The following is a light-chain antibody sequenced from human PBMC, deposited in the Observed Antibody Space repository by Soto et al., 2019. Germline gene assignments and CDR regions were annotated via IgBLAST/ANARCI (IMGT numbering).Light chain of an antibody. CDR1: QGIRND. J-gene: IGKJ1*01. CDR3: QHYNSYPGA. V-gene: IGKV1-17*01. CDR2: KAS. Sequence: IQMSQYTSSLSASVGDRITITCLASQGIRNDLGWYQQKPGKAPKLLIYKASTLQSGVPSRFSGSGSGTEFTLTISSLQPDDFATYYCQHYNSYPGAFGQGTKVDI.